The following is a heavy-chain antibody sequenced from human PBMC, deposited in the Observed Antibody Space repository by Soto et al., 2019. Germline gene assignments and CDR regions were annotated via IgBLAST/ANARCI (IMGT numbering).Heavy chain of an antibody. Sequence: GESLKISCKASGSRFTRYWLGWVRQVPGQGLEWLGLAYPGDRDARYSPPSLGQVISSADKSITPAYLQWGSLKASDTAMYHCAKLAREDSFDLWGPGTMVTVSS. CDR3: AKLAREDSFDL. D-gene: IGHD1-26*01. J-gene: IGHJ3*01. CDR2: AYPGDRDA. CDR1: GSRFTRYW. V-gene: IGHV5-51*01.